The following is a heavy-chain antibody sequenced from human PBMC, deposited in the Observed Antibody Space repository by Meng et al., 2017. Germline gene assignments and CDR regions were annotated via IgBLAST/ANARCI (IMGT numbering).Heavy chain of an antibody. CDR1: GFSLSNARMG. Sequence: SGPTLVKPTETLTLTCTVSGFSLSNARMGVSWIRQPPGKALEWLAHIFSNDEKSYSTSLKSRLTISKDTSKSQVVLTMTNMDPVDTATYYCARTTSTYCSSTSCYIPYYYYYYGMDVWGQGNTV. CDR3: ARTTSTYCSSTSCYIPYYYYYYGMDV. J-gene: IGHJ6*02. CDR2: IFSNDEK. V-gene: IGHV2-26*01. D-gene: IGHD2-2*02.